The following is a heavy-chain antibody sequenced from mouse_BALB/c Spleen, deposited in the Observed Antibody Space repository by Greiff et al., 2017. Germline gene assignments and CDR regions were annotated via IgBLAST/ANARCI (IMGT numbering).Heavy chain of an antibody. CDR1: GYTFTSYW. D-gene: IGHD2-4*01. CDR3: TRSPYDYDGNYFDY. V-gene: IGHV1-5*01. Sequence: VQLKESGTVLARPGASVKMSCKASGYTFTSYWMHWVKQRPGQGLEWIGAIYPGNSDTSYNQKFKGKAKLTAVTSTSTAYMELSSLTNEDSAVYYCTRSPYDYDGNYFDYWGQGTTLTVSS. CDR2: IYPGNSDT. J-gene: IGHJ2*01.